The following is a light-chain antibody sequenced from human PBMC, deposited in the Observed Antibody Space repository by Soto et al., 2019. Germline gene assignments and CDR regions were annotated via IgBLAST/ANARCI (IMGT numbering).Light chain of an antibody. CDR3: QQYYNWPRT. J-gene: IGKJ1*01. CDR1: QSVSNN. V-gene: IGKV3-15*01. CDR2: SAS. Sequence: EIVLTQSPATLSVSPGERATLSCRASQSVSNNLAWYHQKPGQAPRILIYSASIRDTGIPARFSGSGSGTEFTLTISSLQSEDFEVYYCQQYYNWPRTFGQGTKVDIK.